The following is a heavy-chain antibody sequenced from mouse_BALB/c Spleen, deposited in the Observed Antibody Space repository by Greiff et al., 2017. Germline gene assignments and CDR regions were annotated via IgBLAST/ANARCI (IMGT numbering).Heavy chain of an antibody. J-gene: IGHJ4*01. CDR3: ARHYDAMDY. V-gene: IGHV1-7*01. CDR1: GYPFTSYW. Sequence: QVQLQQSGAELVKPGASVKMSCKASGYPFTSYWMYWVKQRPGQGLEWIGYINPSNGYTEYNQKFKDKATLTADKSSSTAYMQLSSLTSEDSAVYYCARHYDAMDYWGQGTSVTVSS. CDR2: INPSNGYT.